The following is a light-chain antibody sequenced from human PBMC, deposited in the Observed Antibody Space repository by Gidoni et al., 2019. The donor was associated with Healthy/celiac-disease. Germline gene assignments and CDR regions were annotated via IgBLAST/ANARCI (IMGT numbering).Light chain of an antibody. CDR2: DAS. CDR3: QQRSNWPLT. Sequence: DIVLTQSSATLSVSPGERATLSCMASQSVSSYLAWYQQKPGQAPRILIYDASNRATGIPARFSGSGSGTDFTLTISSLEPEDFAVYYCQQRSNWPLTFGGXTKVEIK. J-gene: IGKJ4*01. CDR1: QSVSSY. V-gene: IGKV3-11*01.